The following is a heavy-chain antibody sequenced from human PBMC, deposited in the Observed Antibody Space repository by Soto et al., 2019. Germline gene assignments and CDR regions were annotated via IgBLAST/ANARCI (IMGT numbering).Heavy chain of an antibody. V-gene: IGHV3-21*01. J-gene: IGHJ4*02. Sequence: PGGSLRLSCVVSGFTFNNYGINWVRQAPGKGLEWVSTVSKSDYTYYSDSVKGRFTISRDNAKNSVSLQMNTLRAEDTAVYYCAREDIIIIPAVSDFWGQGTLVTVSS. CDR2: VSKSDYT. D-gene: IGHD2-2*01. CDR3: AREDIIIIPAVSDF. CDR1: GFTFNNYG.